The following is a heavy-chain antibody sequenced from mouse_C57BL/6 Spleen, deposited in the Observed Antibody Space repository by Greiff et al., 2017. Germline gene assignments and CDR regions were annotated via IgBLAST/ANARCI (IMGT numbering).Heavy chain of an antibody. V-gene: IGHV3-6*01. CDR3: AREEGDYYGSSPFAY. J-gene: IGHJ3*01. Sequence: EVQRVESGPGLVKPSQSLSLTCSVTGYSITSGYYWNWIRQFPGNKLEWMGYISYDGSNNYNPSLKNRISITRDTSKNQFFLKLNSVTTEDTATYYCAREEGDYYGSSPFAYWGQGTLVTVSA. D-gene: IGHD1-1*01. CDR2: ISYDGSN. CDR1: GYSITSGYY.